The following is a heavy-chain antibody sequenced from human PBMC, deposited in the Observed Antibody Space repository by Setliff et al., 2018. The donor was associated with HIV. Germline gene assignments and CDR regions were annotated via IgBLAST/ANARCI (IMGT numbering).Heavy chain of an antibody. D-gene: IGHD6-25*01. Sequence: PGESLKISCHLSGYSFVDFWIGWVRQMPGKGLEWVGFIYPGDSDGRYSPSFRGQVTISADKSTTTAYLDWASLKASDTAMYYCVRYIGAAAGYIDHCGQATLVTVSS. CDR2: IYPGDSDG. V-gene: IGHV5-51*01. J-gene: IGHJ4*02. CDR1: GYSFVDFW. CDR3: VRYIGAAAGYIDH.